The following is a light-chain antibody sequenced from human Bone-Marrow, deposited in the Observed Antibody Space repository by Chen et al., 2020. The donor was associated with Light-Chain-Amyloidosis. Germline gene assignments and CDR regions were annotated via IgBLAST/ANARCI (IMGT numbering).Light chain of an antibody. J-gene: IGLJ2*01. V-gene: IGLV3-25*03. Sequence: SYELTQPPSVSVSPGQTARITCFGDDLPTKYAYWYQQKPGQAPVLVIHRDTERPSGISERFSGSSSWTTATMTISGVQAEDEADYHCQSADSSGTYEVIFGVGTKLTVL. CDR3: QSADSSGTYEVI. CDR2: RDT. CDR1: DLPTKY.